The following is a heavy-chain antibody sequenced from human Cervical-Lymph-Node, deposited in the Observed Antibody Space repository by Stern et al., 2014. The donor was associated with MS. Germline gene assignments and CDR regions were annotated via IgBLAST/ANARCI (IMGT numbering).Heavy chain of an antibody. CDR3: VKTRTA. CDR2: IGSTGTIV. CDR1: GFTFNDYH. V-gene: IGHV3-11*01. Sequence: VQLVESGGDLVKPGGSLRLSCAASGFTFNDYHMSWIRQAPGKGLEWVSYIGSTGTIVYYADSVKGRFTISRDNAKNSLYLQMNSLRAEDTAVYYCVKTRTAWGQGTLVTVSS. J-gene: IGHJ5*02.